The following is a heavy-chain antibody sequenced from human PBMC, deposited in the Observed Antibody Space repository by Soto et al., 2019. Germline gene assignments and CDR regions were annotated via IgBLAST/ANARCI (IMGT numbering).Heavy chain of an antibody. CDR3: AIEYYYGMDV. J-gene: IGHJ6*02. CDR1: GFPFSDYY. CDR2: ITGSSDYT. V-gene: IGHV3-11*05. Sequence: QVQLVESGGGLVRPGGSLRLSCAASGFPFSDYYMTWIRQAPGKGLEWVSYITGSSDYTNYADSVKGRFTISRDNVKNSLYLQMNSLRSEATAVYYCAIEYYYGMDVGGQWTTVTVSS.